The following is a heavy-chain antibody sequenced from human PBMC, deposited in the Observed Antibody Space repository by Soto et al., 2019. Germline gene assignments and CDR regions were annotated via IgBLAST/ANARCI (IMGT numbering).Heavy chain of an antibody. V-gene: IGHV1-69*01. J-gene: IGHJ6*02. CDR2: IIPIFGTA. CDR3: AEGYCSGGSCQKTYYYYGMDV. D-gene: IGHD2-15*01. Sequence: QVRLVQSGAEVKKPGSSVKVSCKASGGTFSSYAISWVRQAPGQGLEWMGGIIPIFGTANYAQKFQGRVTITADESTSTAYMELSSLRSEDTAVYYCAEGYCSGGSCQKTYYYYGMDVWGQGTTVTVSS. CDR1: GGTFSSYA.